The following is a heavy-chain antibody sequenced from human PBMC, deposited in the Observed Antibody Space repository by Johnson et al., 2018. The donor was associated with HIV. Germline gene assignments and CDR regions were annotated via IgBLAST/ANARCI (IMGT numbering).Heavy chain of an antibody. CDR2: ISYDGSNK. V-gene: IGHV3-30*14. D-gene: IGHD3-22*01. Sequence: QVQLVESGGGVVQPGRSLRLSCAASGFTFSSYAMHWVRQAPGKGPEWVAVISYDGSNKYYADSVKGRFTISRDNSKNTLYLQMNSLRAEDTAVYFCARDAPNFFDSSGVRDDAFDIWGPGTMVTVSS. CDR1: GFTFSSYA. CDR3: ARDAPNFFDSSGVRDDAFDI. J-gene: IGHJ3*02.